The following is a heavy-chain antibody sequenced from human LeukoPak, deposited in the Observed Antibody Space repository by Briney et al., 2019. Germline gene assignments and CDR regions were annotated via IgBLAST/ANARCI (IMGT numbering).Heavy chain of an antibody. Sequence: SVKVSCKASGGTFSSYAISWVRQAPGQGLEWMGGIIPIFGTANYAQKFQGRVTITADESTSTAYMELSSLRSEDTAVYYCASARYSGYDYRRAVDYWGQGTLVTVSS. V-gene: IGHV1-69*13. CDR1: GGTFSSYA. CDR2: IIPIFGTA. J-gene: IGHJ4*02. D-gene: IGHD5-12*01. CDR3: ASARYSGYDYRRAVDY.